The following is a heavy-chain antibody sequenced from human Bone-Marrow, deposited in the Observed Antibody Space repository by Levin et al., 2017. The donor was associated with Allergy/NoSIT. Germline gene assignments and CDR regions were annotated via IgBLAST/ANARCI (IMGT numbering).Heavy chain of an antibody. J-gene: IGHJ4*02. V-gene: IGHV3-13*04. CDR2: IGTAADS. D-gene: IGHD2-2*01. CDR3: ARVALPRYCTSASCSDSGYYFDY. Sequence: LSLTCAASGFTFSSSDMHWGRQATGRGLEWVSAIGTAADSYYSGSVKGRFTASRDNAKNSFYLQMNSLRAGDTAVYYCARVALPRYCTSASCSDSGYYFDYWGQGALVTVSS. CDR1: GFTFSSSD.